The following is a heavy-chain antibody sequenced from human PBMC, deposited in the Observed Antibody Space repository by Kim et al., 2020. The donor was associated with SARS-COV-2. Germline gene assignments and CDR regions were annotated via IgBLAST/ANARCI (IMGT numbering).Heavy chain of an antibody. J-gene: IGHJ4*02. V-gene: IGHV1-24*01. D-gene: IGHD3-16*02. CDR3: ATPVITFGGVIAPLDY. CDR1: GYTLTELS. Sequence: ASVKVSCKVSGYTLTELSMHWVRQAPGKGLEWMGVFDPEDGETIYAQKFQGRVTMTEDTSTDTAYMELSSLRSEDTAVYYCATPVITFGGVIAPLDYWGQGTLVTVSS. CDR2: FDPEDGET.